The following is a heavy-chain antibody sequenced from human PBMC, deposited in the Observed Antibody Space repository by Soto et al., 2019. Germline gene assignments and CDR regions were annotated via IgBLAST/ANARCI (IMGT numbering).Heavy chain of an antibody. J-gene: IGHJ3*02. CDR1: GYTFTSYG. Sequence: ASVTVSCKASGYTFTSYGISWVRQAPGQGLEWMGWISAYNGNTNYAQKLQGRVTMTKDTHTSTAYMERRSLRSDDTAVYYSARSGVAMVRGVIIWAGAFDIWGQGTMVTVSS. D-gene: IGHD3-10*01. CDR3: ARSGVAMVRGVIIWAGAFDI. V-gene: IGHV1-18*01. CDR2: ISAYNGNT.